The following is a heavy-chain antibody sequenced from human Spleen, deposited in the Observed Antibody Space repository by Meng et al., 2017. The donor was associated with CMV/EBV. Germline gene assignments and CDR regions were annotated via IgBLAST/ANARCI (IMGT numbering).Heavy chain of an antibody. CDR1: FSLDTIGLG. V-gene: IGHV2-5*01. Sequence: FSLDTIGLGVGWIRQSPGKALEWLALIYWNDDKRYSPSLKNRLTISKDTSNNQVVLTMANMDPVDTATYSCAHTPYDPSGYSPAFHIWGQGTMVTVSS. J-gene: IGHJ3*02. CDR2: IYWNDDK. D-gene: IGHD3-22*01. CDR3: AHTPYDPSGYSPAFHI.